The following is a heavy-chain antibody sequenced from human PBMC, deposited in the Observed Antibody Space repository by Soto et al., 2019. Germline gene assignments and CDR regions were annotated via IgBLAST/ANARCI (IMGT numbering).Heavy chain of an antibody. CDR1: GGTFSSYA. J-gene: IGHJ6*02. D-gene: IGHD1-26*01. V-gene: IGHV1-69*10. Sequence: ASVKVSCKASGGTFSSYAISWVRQAPGQGLEWMGGIIPILGIANYAQKFQGRVTITADKSTSTAYMELSSLRSEDTAVYYCSREEGVGATDYYYGMDVWGQGTTVTVSS. CDR2: IIPILGIA. CDR3: SREEGVGATDYYYGMDV.